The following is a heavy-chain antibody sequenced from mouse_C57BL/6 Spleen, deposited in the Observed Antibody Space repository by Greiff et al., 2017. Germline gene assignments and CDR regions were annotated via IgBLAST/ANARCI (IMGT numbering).Heavy chain of an antibody. CDR3: ARWISTTVVARHAMDY. J-gene: IGHJ4*01. D-gene: IGHD1-1*01. CDR1: GYTFTSYW. V-gene: IGHV1-55*01. CDR2: IYPGSGST. Sequence: QVQLQQPGAELVKPGASVKMSCKASGYTFTSYWITWVKQRPGQGLEWIGDIYPGSGSTNYNEKFKSKATLTVDTSSSTAYMQLSSLTSEDSAVYYGARWISTTVVARHAMDYWGQGTSVTVSS.